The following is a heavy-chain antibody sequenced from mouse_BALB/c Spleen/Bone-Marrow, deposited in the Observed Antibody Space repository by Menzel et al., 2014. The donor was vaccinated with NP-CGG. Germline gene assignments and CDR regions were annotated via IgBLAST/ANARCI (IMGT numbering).Heavy chain of an antibody. J-gene: IGHJ3*01. CDR3: ARDSYGSAWFAY. CDR1: GFTFSDFY. D-gene: IGHD2-2*01. CDR2: SRNRANDYTT. V-gene: IGHV7-1*02. Sequence: EVKLVESGGGLVQPVGSLRLSCATSGFTFSDFYMEWVRQPPGKRLEWIAASRNRANDYTTEYSASAKGRFIVSRDTSQSILYLQMNALRAEDTAIYYCARDSYGSAWFAYWGQGTLVTVSA.